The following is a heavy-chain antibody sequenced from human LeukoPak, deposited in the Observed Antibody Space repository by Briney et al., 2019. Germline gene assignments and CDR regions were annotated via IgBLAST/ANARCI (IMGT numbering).Heavy chain of an antibody. CDR2: ISSGSGYI. V-gene: IGHV3-21*01. CDR1: GFTFISYT. Sequence: PGGSLRLSCAASGFTFISYTMNWVRQAPGKGLEWVSSISSGSGYIYYADSVEGRFTISRDNAKNSLYLQMNSLRAEDTAVYYCASGNYFDYWGQGALVTASS. J-gene: IGHJ4*02. CDR3: ASGNYFDY. D-gene: IGHD1-26*01.